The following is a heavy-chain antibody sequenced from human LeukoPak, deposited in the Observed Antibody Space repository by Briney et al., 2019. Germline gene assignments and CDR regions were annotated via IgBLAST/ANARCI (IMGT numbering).Heavy chain of an antibody. CDR3: ARDLGKAMVRSGMDV. CDR1: GYTFAGYY. D-gene: IGHD5-18*01. Sequence: ASVKVSCKASGYTFAGYYMHWVRQAPGQGLEWMGWINPNSGGTNYAQKFQGRVTMTRDTSISTAYMELSRLRSDDTAVYYCARDLGKAMVRSGMDVWGQGTTVTVSS. CDR2: INPNSGGT. J-gene: IGHJ6*02. V-gene: IGHV1-2*02.